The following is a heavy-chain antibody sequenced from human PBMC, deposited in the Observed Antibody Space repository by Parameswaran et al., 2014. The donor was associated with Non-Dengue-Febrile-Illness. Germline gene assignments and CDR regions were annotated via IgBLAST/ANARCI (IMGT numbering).Heavy chain of an antibody. D-gene: IGHD3-10*01. J-gene: IGHJ4*02. V-gene: IGHV3-74*01. CDR3: VHGSGSPFDSGVDY. CDR2: INSDGSST. Sequence: WIRQPPGKGLVWVSRINSDGSSTSYADSVKGRFTISRDNAKNTLYLQMNSLRAEDTAVYYCVHGSGSPFDSGVDYWGPGNPGHRLL.